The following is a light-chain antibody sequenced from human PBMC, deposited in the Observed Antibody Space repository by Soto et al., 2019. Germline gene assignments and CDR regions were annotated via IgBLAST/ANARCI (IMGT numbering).Light chain of an antibody. CDR1: QDISNY. CDR2: DAS. V-gene: IGKV1-33*01. Sequence: DIQMTQSPSTLSASVGDRVTITCQASQDISNYLNWYQQKPGKAPKLLIYDASNLETGVPSRFSGSRSGTEFTFTISSLQPEDVGTYYCQQYDNLPLTFGGGTKVDI. CDR3: QQYDNLPLT. J-gene: IGKJ4*01.